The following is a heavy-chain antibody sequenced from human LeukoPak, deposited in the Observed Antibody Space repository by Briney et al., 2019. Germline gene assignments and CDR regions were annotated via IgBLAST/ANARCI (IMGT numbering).Heavy chain of an antibody. J-gene: IGHJ5*02. Sequence: PGGSLRLSCAASGFTFSSYGMHWVRQAPGKGLEWVAFIRYDGSNKYYADSVKGRFTISRDNSKNTLYLQMNSLRAEDTAVYYCAKKGADTPHNFGGGTPNWFDPWGQGTLVTVSS. CDR1: GFTFSSYG. CDR3: AKKGADTPHNFGGGTPNWFDP. V-gene: IGHV3-30*02. D-gene: IGHD3-16*01. CDR2: IRYDGSNK.